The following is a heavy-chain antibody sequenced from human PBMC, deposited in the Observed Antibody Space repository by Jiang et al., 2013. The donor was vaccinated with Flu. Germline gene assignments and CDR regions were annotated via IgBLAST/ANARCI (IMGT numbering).Heavy chain of an antibody. Sequence: LLKPSETLSLTCDTFGGSFSDFYYIWVRQFPGKGLEWIGEINHNGRTKYNPSLKSRLTMSVDTSQDRFFLTLTPVTAADAAVYFCARVLLGDPYYYGMDVWSQGTTVTVSS. CDR2: INHNGRT. D-gene: IGHD2/OR15-2a*01. J-gene: IGHJ6*01. CDR1: GGSFSDFY. V-gene: IGHV4-34*01. CDR3: ARVLLGDPYYYGMDV.